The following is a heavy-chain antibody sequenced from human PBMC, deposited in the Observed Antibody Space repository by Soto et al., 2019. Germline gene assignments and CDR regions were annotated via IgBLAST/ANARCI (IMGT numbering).Heavy chain of an antibody. CDR3: ARSYGSGWYTRGGRGHYGMDV. Sequence: GGSLRLSCAASGFTFSSYEMNWVRQAPGKGLEWVSYISSSGSTIYYADSVKGRFTISRDNAKNSLNLQMNSLRAEDTAVYYCARSYGSGWYTRGGRGHYGMDVWGQGTTVTVSS. V-gene: IGHV3-48*03. D-gene: IGHD6-19*01. J-gene: IGHJ6*02. CDR1: GFTFSSYE. CDR2: ISSSGSTI.